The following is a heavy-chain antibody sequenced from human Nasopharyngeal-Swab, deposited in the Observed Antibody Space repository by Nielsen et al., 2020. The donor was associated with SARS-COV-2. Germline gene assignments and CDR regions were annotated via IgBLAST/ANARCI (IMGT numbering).Heavy chain of an antibody. CDR3: ARDVAVTKYYYYMDV. CDR1: GFTFSSYA. D-gene: IGHD4-17*01. J-gene: IGHJ6*03. V-gene: IGHV3-30-3*01. Sequence: GGSLRLSCAASGFTFSSYAMHWVRQAPGKGLEWVAVISYDGSNKYYADSVKGRFTISRDNSKNTLYLQMNSLRAEDTAVYYCARDVAVTKYYYYMDVWGKGTTVTVSS. CDR2: ISYDGSNK.